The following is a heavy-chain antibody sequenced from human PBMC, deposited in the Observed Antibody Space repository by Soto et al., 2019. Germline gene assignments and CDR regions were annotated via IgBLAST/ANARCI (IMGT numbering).Heavy chain of an antibody. Sequence: SSETLSLTCTVSDASISRYYWSWIRQSPGKGLEWIGYLYNTGSTIYNPSLKSRVTISVDTSKNQFSLKMNSVTAADMAVYYCARDLDYYYDSSGPHAGYWGQGTLVTVSS. J-gene: IGHJ4*02. CDR3: ARDLDYYYDSSGPHAGY. CDR2: LYNTGST. V-gene: IGHV4-59*01. CDR1: DASISRYY. D-gene: IGHD3-22*01.